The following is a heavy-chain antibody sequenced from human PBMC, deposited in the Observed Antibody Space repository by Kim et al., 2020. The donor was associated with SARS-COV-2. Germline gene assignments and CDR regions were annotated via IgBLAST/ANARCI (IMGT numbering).Heavy chain of an antibody. Sequence: GESLKISCKGSGYSFTSYWISWVRQMPGKGLEWMGRIDPSDSYTNYSPSFQGHVTITADKSISTAYLQWSSLKASDTAMYYWARKWFGRVIVTPLAYWAQGALVTVS. V-gene: IGHV5-10-1*01. CDR2: IDPSDSYT. D-gene: IGHD3-16*02. CDR3: ARKWFGRVIVTPLAY. CDR1: GYSFTSYW. J-gene: IGHJ4*02.